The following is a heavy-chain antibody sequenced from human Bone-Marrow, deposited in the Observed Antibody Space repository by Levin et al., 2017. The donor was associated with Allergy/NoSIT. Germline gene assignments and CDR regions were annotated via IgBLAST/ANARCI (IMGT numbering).Heavy chain of an antibody. V-gene: IGHV4-31*03. CDR3: AKGSGGSLGVFAY. D-gene: IGHD2-15*01. CDR1: GGSISSGNYY. Sequence: SSETLSLTCSVSGGSISSGNYYWNWIRQHPGKGLEWIGYIQYSGSTYYNPSLKSRVTMSLDTSKNHFSLKLRSVTAADMAVYYCAKGSGGSLGVFAYWGQGTLVTVSS. CDR2: IQYSGST. J-gene: IGHJ4*02.